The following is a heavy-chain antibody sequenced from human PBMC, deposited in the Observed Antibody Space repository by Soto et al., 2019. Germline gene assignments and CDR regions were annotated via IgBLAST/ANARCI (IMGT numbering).Heavy chain of an antibody. CDR1: GFTVSSNY. V-gene: IGHV3-53*01. D-gene: IGHD3-16*01. CDR2: IYSGGST. CDR3: ARDRGYAAFDI. Sequence: GGSLRLSCAASGFTVSSNYMSWVRQAPGKGLEWVSVIYSGGSTYYADSVKGRFTISRDNSKNTQYLQMNSLRAEDTAVYYCARDRGYAAFDIWGQGTMVTVSS. J-gene: IGHJ3*02.